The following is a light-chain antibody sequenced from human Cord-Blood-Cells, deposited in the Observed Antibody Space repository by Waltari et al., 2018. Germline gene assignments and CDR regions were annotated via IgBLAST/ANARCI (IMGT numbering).Light chain of an antibody. V-gene: IGLV2-11*01. CDR2: DII. J-gene: IGLJ1*01. CDR1: SSAVGGYNY. CDR3: CSYAGSYTFV. Sequence: QPALTQPRSVSGSPGQSVTLSCTGTSSAVGGYNYFSCYQQHPGKAPNLMIYDIIQRPSGVPDRFSGSKSGNTDSLTISGLQAEDEADYYCCSYAGSYTFVFGTGTKVTVL.